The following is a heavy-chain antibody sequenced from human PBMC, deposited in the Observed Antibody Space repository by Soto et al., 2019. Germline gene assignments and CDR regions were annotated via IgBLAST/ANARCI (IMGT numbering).Heavy chain of an antibody. Sequence: ASVKVSCKVSGYTLTELSMHWVRQAPGKGLEWMGGFDPEDGETIYAQKFQGRVTMTEDTSTDTAYMELSSLRSEDTAVYYCATDLCSGGSCLFAFDIWGQGTMVTVSS. CDR1: GYTLTELS. CDR3: ATDLCSGGSCLFAFDI. CDR2: FDPEDGET. V-gene: IGHV1-24*01. J-gene: IGHJ3*02. D-gene: IGHD2-15*01.